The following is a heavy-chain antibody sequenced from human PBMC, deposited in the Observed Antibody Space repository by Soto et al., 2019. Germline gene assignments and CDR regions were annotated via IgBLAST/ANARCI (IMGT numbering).Heavy chain of an antibody. CDR1: GFTFSSYW. CDR2: IKQDGSEK. D-gene: IGHD3-22*01. CDR3: ARQGPTIYDTSGYYLPAFDI. J-gene: IGHJ3*02. V-gene: IGHV3-7*03. Sequence: GGSLRLSCAASGFTFSSYWMSWVRQAPGKGLEWVANIKQDGSEKYYVDSVKGRFTISRDNAKNSLYLQMNSLRAEDTAVYYCARQGPTIYDTSGYYLPAFDIWGQGTMVTV.